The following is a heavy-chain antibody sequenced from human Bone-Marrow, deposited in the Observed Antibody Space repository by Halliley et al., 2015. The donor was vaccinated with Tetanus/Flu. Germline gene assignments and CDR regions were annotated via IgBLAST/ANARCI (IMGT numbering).Heavy chain of an antibody. Sequence: LSLTCSASGFRFSDYAMHWVRLAPGKGLEWVTTISYDGSSKNYADSVKGRFTISRDNSKDTVHLQMNSLRPEDTAVYYCARDGSSGYYIINFYDPWGQGTLVTVSS. CDR2: ISYDGSSK. J-gene: IGHJ5*02. CDR3: ARDGSSGYYIINFYDP. D-gene: IGHD3-22*01. CDR1: GFRFSDYA. V-gene: IGHV3-30-3*01.